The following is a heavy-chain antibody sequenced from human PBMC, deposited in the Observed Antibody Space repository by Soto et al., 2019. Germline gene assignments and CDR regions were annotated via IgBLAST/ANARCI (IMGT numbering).Heavy chain of an antibody. CDR3: ARIILTGYYGLEP. CDR1: GDSLTSYY. D-gene: IGHD3-9*01. CDR2: IYYTGKT. J-gene: IGHJ5*02. Sequence: QVQLQESGPGLVKPSETLSLTCSVSGDSLTSYYWTWVRQPPGKGLEWIGYIYYTGKTNYNPSLKSRVTISMDLSKNQFSLELRSLTAADTGVYYCARIILTGYYGLEPWGQGTLVIVSA. V-gene: IGHV4-59*01.